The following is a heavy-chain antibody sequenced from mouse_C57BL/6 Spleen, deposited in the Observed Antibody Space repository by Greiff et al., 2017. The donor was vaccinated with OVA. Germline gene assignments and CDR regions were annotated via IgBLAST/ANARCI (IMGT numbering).Heavy chain of an antibody. V-gene: IGHV1-82*01. D-gene: IGHD2-1*01. CDR2: IYPGDGDT. Sequence: VQLQQSGPELVKPGASVKISCKASGYAFSSSWMNWVKQRPGKGLEWIGRIYPGDGDTNYNGKFKGKATLTADKSSSTAYMQLSSLTSEDSAVYFCARLDYGNYNYYAMDYWGQGTSVTVSS. J-gene: IGHJ4*01. CDR3: ARLDYGNYNYYAMDY. CDR1: GYAFSSSW.